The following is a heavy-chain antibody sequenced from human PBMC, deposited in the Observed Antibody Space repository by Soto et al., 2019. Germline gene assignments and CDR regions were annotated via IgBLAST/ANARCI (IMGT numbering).Heavy chain of an antibody. CDR2: INAGNGNT. D-gene: IGHD6-19*01. CDR1: GYTFTSYA. Sequence: VKVSCKASGYTFTSYAMHWVRQAPGQRLEWMGWINAGNGNTKYSQKFQGRVTITRDTSASTAYMELGSLRSEDTAVYYCASGVAGILTLDYWGQGTLVTVSS. J-gene: IGHJ4*02. CDR3: ASGVAGILTLDY. V-gene: IGHV1-3*01.